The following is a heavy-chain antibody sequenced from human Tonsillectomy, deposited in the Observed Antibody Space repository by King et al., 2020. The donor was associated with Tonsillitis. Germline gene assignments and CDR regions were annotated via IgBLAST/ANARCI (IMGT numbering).Heavy chain of an antibody. CDR3: ERVGVDYYDSAVYSPKWFDP. Sequence: QLQESGPGLVKPSETLSLICSVSGGYIRNNYWSWIRQPQGRGLEGIGYIYHSGRTEDNPYLKSRVTIPVDSSKNQFSLNLSSLTAADTAVYYCERVGVDYYDSAVYSPKWFDPWGEGTLVTV. V-gene: IGHV4-59*01. CDR2: IYHSGRT. CDR1: GGYIRNNY. J-gene: IGHJ5*02. D-gene: IGHD3-22*01.